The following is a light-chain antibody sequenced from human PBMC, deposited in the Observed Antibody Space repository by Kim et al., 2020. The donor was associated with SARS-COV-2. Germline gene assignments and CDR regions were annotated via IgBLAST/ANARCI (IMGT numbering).Light chain of an antibody. V-gene: IGKV1-17*03. CDR3: LQYNSYPLS. CDR1: QDISNN. CDR2: SAS. J-gene: IGKJ4*01. Sequence: ASVGDRVTITCRASQDISNNLIWFQQKPGKVPKRLMYSASTLQSGVPSRFSGSGSGTEFTLTIISLQPEDFATYYCLQYNSYPLSFGGGTKVDIK.